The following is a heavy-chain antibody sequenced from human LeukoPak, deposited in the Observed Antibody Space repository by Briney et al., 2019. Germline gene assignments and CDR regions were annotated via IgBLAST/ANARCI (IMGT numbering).Heavy chain of an antibody. J-gene: IGHJ4*02. CDR3: AKLNPVVRGVKKGYYFDY. V-gene: IGHV3-23*01. CDR2: ISGSGGST. D-gene: IGHD3-10*01. CDR1: GFTFSSYA. Sequence: PGGSLRLSCAASGFTFSSYAMSWVRQAPGKGLEWVSAISGSGGSTYYADSVKGRFTISRDNSKSTLYLQMNSLRAEDTAVYYCAKLNPVVRGVKKGYYFDYWGQGTLVTVSS.